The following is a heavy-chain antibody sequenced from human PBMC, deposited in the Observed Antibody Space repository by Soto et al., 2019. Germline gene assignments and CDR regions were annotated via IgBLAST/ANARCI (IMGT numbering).Heavy chain of an antibody. Sequence: EVQLVESGGGLVQPGGSLRLSCAASGFTVSGNYVTWVRQATGKGLEWVSVIYTDDNIYYADSVTGRFTISRYNSKNTFYLQMNRLRVEDTAVYYCATELIAKYGMDVWGQGTTVTVSS. D-gene: IGHD2-21*01. V-gene: IGHV3-53*01. J-gene: IGHJ6*02. CDR1: GFTVSGNY. CDR3: ATELIAKYGMDV. CDR2: IYTDDNI.